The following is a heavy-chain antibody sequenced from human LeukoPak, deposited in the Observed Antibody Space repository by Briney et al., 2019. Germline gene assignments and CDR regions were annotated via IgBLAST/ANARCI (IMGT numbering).Heavy chain of an antibody. V-gene: IGHV5-51*01. D-gene: IGHD3-10*01. Sequence: PRESLQISCQGSGSTFTSYWIGGGRQMPGKGLEWMGIIYPGDSDTRYSPSFQGQVTISADKSISTAYLQWSSLKASDTAMYYCARQAGGSGSYCDYWGQGTLVTVSS. CDR3: ARQAGGSGSYCDY. CDR1: GSTFTSYW. CDR2: IYPGDSDT. J-gene: IGHJ4*02.